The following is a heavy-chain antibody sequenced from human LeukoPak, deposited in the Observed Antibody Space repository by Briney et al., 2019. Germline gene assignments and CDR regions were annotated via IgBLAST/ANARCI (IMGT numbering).Heavy chain of an antibody. CDR1: GFTFSSYA. Sequence: GGSLRLSCAASGFTFSSYAMSWVRQAPGKGLEWVTAISGSGGSTYYADSVKGRFTISRDNSKNTLYLQMNSLRAEDTAVYYCAKGQIFGGIVVVPAASPRLYFDYWGQGTLVTVSS. CDR3: AKGQIFGGIVVVPAASPRLYFDY. V-gene: IGHV3-23*01. D-gene: IGHD2-2*01. J-gene: IGHJ4*02. CDR2: ISGSGGST.